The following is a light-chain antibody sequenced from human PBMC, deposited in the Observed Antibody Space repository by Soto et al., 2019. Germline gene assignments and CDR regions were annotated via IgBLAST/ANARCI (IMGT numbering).Light chain of an antibody. CDR3: SSFTSSSTLPYV. CDR2: EVT. V-gene: IGLV2-14*01. Sequence: QSALTQPASVSGSPGQSITISCTGTSSDVGGYNYVSWYQQHPGKAPKLMIYEVTNRPSGASNRFSGSKSGNTASLTISGRQAEDEADYYCSSFTSSSTLPYVFGTGTKLTVL. J-gene: IGLJ1*01. CDR1: SSDVGGYNY.